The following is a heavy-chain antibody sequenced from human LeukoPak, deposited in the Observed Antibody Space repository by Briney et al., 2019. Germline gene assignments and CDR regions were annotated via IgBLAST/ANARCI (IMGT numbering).Heavy chain of an antibody. J-gene: IGHJ4*02. D-gene: IGHD6-19*01. CDR3: ARRDSGWYLDY. CDR1: GGSISSSSYY. V-gene: IGHV4-39*07. CDR2: IYYSGST. Sequence: PSETLSLTCTVSGGSISSSSYYWGWIRQPPGKGLEWIGSIYYSGSTYYNPSLKSRVTISVDTSKNQFSLKLSSVTAADTAVYYCARRDSGWYLDYWGQGTLVTVSS.